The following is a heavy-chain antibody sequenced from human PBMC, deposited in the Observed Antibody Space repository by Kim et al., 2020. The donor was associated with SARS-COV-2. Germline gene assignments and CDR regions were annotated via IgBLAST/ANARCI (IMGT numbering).Heavy chain of an antibody. CDR3: ASSVGGYSGYDAMV. V-gene: IGHV1-8*01. J-gene: IGHJ4*02. CDR1: GYTFTSYD. D-gene: IGHD5-12*01. Sequence: ASVKVSCQASGYTFTSYDINWVRQATGQGLEWMGWMNPNSGNTGYAQKFQGRVTMTRNTSISTAYMELSSLRSEDTAVYYCASSVGGYSGYDAMVWGQGTLVTVSS. CDR2: MNPNSGNT.